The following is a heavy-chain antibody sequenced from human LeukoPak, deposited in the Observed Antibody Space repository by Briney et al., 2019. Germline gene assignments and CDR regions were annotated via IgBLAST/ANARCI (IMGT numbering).Heavy chain of an antibody. CDR3: ARIEGWFGEFNSRHYYYYMDV. CDR1: GGSFSGYY. Sequence: SETLSLTCAVYGGSFSGYYWSWIRQPPGKGLEWIGEINHSGSTNYNPSLKSRVTISVDTSKNQFSLKLSSVTAADTAVYYCARIEGWFGEFNSRHYYYYMDVWGKGTTVTVSS. V-gene: IGHV4-34*01. CDR2: INHSGST. D-gene: IGHD3-10*01. J-gene: IGHJ6*03.